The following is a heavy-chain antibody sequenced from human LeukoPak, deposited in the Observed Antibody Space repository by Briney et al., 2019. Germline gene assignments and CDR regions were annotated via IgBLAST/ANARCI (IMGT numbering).Heavy chain of an antibody. Sequence: GASVKVSCKASGYTFTGYYMHWVRQAPGQGLEWMGWINPNSGGANYAQKFQGRVTLTRDTSISTAYMELSSLRSEDTAVYYCARATVVLNPYYYYYMDVWGKGTTVTVSS. CDR1: GYTFTGYY. D-gene: IGHD4-23*01. CDR3: ARATVVLNPYYYYYMDV. CDR2: INPNSGGA. V-gene: IGHV1-2*02. J-gene: IGHJ6*03.